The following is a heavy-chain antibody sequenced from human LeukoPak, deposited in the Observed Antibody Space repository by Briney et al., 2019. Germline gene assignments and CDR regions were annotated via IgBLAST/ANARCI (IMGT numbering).Heavy chain of an antibody. V-gene: IGHV4-61*02. J-gene: IGHJ3*02. CDR2: IYTSGST. Sequence: SETLSLTCTVSGGSISSSSYYWSWIRQPAGKGLEWIGRIYTSGSTNYNPSLKSRVTMSVDTSKNQFSLKLSSVTAADTAVYYCARDFDIWGQGTMVTVSS. CDR1: GGSISSSSYY. CDR3: ARDFDI.